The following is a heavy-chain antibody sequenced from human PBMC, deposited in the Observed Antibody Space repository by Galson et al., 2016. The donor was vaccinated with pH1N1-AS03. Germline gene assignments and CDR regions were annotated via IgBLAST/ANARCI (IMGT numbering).Heavy chain of an antibody. Sequence: SETLSLTCSVSDGSISSSHYYWGWIRQPPGKGPEWIGSIYYSWSTSYNPSLESRVSILADTSKNQLSLMLTSVTAADTAVYYCARHYTFTSSWKYHYLDVWGQGTTVTVAS. D-gene: IGHD6-13*01. V-gene: IGHV4-39*01. CDR3: ARHYTFTSSWKYHYLDV. CDR1: DGSISSSHYY. CDR2: IYYSWST. J-gene: IGHJ6*02.